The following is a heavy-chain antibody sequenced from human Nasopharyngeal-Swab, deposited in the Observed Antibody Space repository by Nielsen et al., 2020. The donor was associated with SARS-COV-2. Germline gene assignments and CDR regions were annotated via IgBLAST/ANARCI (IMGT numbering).Heavy chain of an antibody. CDR2: ISSSGSYK. CDR3: ARDRIVGATDFDY. Sequence: GESLKISCTASGFTFSNYSMNWVRQAPGKGLEWVSSISSSGSYKHCADSVKGRFTISRDNARNSLYLQMNSLRAEDTAVYYCARDRIVGATDFDYWGQGTLVTVSS. J-gene: IGHJ4*02. CDR1: GFTFSNYS. D-gene: IGHD1-26*01. V-gene: IGHV3-21*01.